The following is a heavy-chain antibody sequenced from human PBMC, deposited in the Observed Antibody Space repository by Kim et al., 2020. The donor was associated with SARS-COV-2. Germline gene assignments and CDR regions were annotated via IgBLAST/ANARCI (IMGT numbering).Heavy chain of an antibody. CDR1: GFTFSSYA. J-gene: IGHJ4*02. D-gene: IGHD4-17*01. CDR3: APQGHYGDFYYFDY. CDR2: ISGSGGST. V-gene: IGHV3-23*01. Sequence: GGSLRLSCAASGFTFSSYAMSWVRQAPGKGLEWVSAISGSGGSTYYADSVKGRFTISRDNSKNTLYLQMNSLRAEDTAVYYCAPQGHYGDFYYFDYWGQGTLVTVSS.